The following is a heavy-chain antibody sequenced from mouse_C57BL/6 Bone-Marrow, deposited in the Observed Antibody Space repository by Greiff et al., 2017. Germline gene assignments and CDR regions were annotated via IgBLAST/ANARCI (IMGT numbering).Heavy chain of an antibody. V-gene: IGHV5-16*01. CDR1: GFTFSDYY. CDR3: AREGDYYGSSAFDY. J-gene: IGHJ2*01. CDR2: INYDGSST. D-gene: IGHD1-1*01. Sequence: EVHLVESEGGLVQPGSSMKLSCTASGFTFSDYYMAWVRQVPEKGLEWVANINYDGSSTYYLDSLKSRFIISRDNAKNILYLQMSSLKSEDTATYYCAREGDYYGSSAFDYWGQGTTLTVSS.